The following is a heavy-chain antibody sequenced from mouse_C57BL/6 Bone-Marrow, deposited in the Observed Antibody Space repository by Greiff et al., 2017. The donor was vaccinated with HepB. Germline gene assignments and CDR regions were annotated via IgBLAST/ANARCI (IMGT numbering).Heavy chain of an antibody. CDR2: ISYDGSN. D-gene: IGHD1-1*01. CDR1: GYSITSGYY. V-gene: IGHV3-6*01. Sequence: ESGPGLVKPSQSLSLTCSVTGYSITSGYYWNWIRQFPGNKLEWMGYISYDGSNNYNPSLKNRISITRDTSKNQFFLKLNSVTTEDTATYYCARAVYYGSLYYFDYWGQGTTLTVSS. CDR3: ARAVYYGSLYYFDY. J-gene: IGHJ2*01.